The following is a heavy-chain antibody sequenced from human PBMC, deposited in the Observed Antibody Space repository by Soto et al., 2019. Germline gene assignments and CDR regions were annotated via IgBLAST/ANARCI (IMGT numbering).Heavy chain of an antibody. J-gene: IGHJ4*02. CDR3: AREPNYFDY. CDR1: GYTFTSYG. Sequence: GASVKVYCNASGYTFTSYGISLVRQAPGQGLEWMGWISAHNGNKKYAQKLQGRVTMTTDTSTSTAYMELRSLRSDDTAVYYCAREPNYFDYWGQGTLVTVSS. V-gene: IGHV1-18*01. CDR2: ISAHNGNK.